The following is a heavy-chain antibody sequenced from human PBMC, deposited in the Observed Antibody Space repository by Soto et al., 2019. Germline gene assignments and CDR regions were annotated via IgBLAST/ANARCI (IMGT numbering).Heavy chain of an antibody. CDR1: GYSFTSYW. Sequence: GESLKISCKGSGYSFTSYWIGWVRQMPGKGLEWMGIIYPGDSDTRYSPSFQGQVTISADKSISTAYLQWSSLKASDIAMYYCARPGYSSSWSPGAFDIWGQGTMVTVSS. V-gene: IGHV5-51*01. CDR3: ARPGYSSSWSPGAFDI. D-gene: IGHD6-13*01. CDR2: IYPGDSDT. J-gene: IGHJ3*02.